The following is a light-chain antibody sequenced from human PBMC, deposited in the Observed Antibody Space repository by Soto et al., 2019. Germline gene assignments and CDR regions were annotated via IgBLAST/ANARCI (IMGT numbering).Light chain of an antibody. CDR2: FAS. Sequence: DIQMTQSPSSLSASVGDRVTITCRASQAIRNDLAWYQQKPGKAPKRLISFASSLENGVPSRFSGSGSGTAFTLTIRSLQSEDVATYYCLQWNTYPRTFGGGTKVEIK. CDR3: LQWNTYPRT. J-gene: IGKJ4*01. CDR1: QAIRND. V-gene: IGKV1-17*01.